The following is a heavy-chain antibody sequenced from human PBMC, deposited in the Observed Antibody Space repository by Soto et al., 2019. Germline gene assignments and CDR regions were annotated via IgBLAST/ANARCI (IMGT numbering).Heavy chain of an antibody. V-gene: IGHV3-9*01. CDR3: AKDKSYSYYGMEG. CDR1: GFTFDDYA. J-gene: IGHJ6*02. Sequence: EVQLVESGGGLVQPGRSLRLSCAASGFTFDDYAMHWVRQAPGKGLEWVSGISWNSGSIEYADSVKGLFTISRDNAKKSLYRLTNSLRAEDTALYYCAKDKSYSYYGMEGWGQGTRVTVSS. CDR2: ISWNSGSI.